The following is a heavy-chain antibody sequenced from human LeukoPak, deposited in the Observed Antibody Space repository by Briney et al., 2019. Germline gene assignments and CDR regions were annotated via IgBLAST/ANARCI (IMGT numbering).Heavy chain of an antibody. J-gene: IGHJ4*02. Sequence: ASVKVSCKASGGTFSSYAISWVRQAPGQGLEWMGGIIPIFGTANYAQKFQGRLTMTRDMSTSTVYMELSSLRSEDTAVYYCARDDSPGMGYWGQGTLVTVSS. D-gene: IGHD5-18*01. CDR3: ARDDSPGMGY. V-gene: IGHV1-69*05. CDR1: GGTFSSYA. CDR2: IIPIFGTA.